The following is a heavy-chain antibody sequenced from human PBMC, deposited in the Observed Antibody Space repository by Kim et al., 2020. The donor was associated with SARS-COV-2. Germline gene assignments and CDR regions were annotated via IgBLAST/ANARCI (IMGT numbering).Heavy chain of an antibody. Sequence: GGSLRLSCAASEFTFSTYAVSWVRQAPGKGLEWVSAIPSSGGATYSADSVRGRFTISRDNSMNTLSLQLNILRADDTAASYCAKLMTTSSYSAMYVCG. V-gene: IGHV3-23*01. J-gene: IGHJ6*02. CDR1: EFTFSTYA. D-gene: IGHD4-17*01. CDR2: IPSSGGAT. CDR3: AKLMTTSSYSAMYV.